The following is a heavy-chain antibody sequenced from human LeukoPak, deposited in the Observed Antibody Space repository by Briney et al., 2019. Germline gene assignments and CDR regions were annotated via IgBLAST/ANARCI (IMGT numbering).Heavy chain of an antibody. CDR3: ARKSPYMDV. J-gene: IGHJ6*03. Sequence: SWGKCGVTGRSVGMGWVRLATRKGLEWVSSISSSSSYIYYADSVKGRFTISRDNAKNSLYLQMNSLRAEDTAVYYCARKSPYMDVWGKGTTVTVSS. V-gene: IGHV3-21*01. CDR2: ISSSSSYI. CDR1: GVTGRSVG.